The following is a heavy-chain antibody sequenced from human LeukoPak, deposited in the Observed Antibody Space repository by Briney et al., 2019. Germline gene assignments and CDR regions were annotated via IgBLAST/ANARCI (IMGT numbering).Heavy chain of an antibody. Sequence: ASVKVSCKASGGTFSSYAISWVRRAPGQGLEWMGIINPSGGSTSYAQKFQGRVTMTRDTSTSTVYMELSSLRSEDTAVYYCARGTTYGDYSGYWGQGTLVTVSS. CDR3: ARGTTYGDYSGY. V-gene: IGHV1-46*01. CDR2: INPSGGST. J-gene: IGHJ4*02. D-gene: IGHD4-17*01. CDR1: GGTFSSYA.